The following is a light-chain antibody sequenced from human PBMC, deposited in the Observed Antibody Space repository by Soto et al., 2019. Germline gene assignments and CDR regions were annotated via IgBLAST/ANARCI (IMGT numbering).Light chain of an antibody. V-gene: IGLV2-23*02. Sequence: QSALTQPASVSGSPGQSITISCTGTSSDIGSYDLVSWYQQHPGKAPKLMIYEDSTRPSGVSNRFSGSKSGNTASLTISGLQAEDEADYYCCSYAGSSTFYVVFGGGTKLTVL. J-gene: IGLJ2*01. CDR2: EDS. CDR3: CSYAGSSTFYVV. CDR1: SSDIGSYDL.